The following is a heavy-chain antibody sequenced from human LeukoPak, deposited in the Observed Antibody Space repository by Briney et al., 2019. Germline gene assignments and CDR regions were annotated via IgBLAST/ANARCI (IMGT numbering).Heavy chain of an antibody. CDR1: GGSISSGSYY. V-gene: IGHV4-61*02. Sequence: PSQTLSLTCTVSGGSISSGSYYWSWIRQPAGKGLEWIGRIYTSGSTNYNPSLKSRVTISVDTSKNQFSLKLSSVTAADTAVYYCARGFDPWGRGTLVTVSS. CDR3: ARGFDP. J-gene: IGHJ5*02. CDR2: IYTSGST.